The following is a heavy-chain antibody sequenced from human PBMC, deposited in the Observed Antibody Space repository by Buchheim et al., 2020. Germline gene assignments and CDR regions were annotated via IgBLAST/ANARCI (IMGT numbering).Heavy chain of an antibody. V-gene: IGHV3-23*01. J-gene: IGHJ4*02. D-gene: IGHD1-26*01. CDR1: GFTFSSYA. CDR3: AETDSGSYYWYFGY. CDR2: ISDSGGRT. Sequence: EVQLLESGGGLVQPGGSLRLSCAASGFTFSSYAMSWVRQAPGKGLEWVAAISDSGGRTYYADSVKGRFTISRDNSKNTLYLKMKRLREEDTAVYYCAETDSGSYYWYFGYWGQGTL.